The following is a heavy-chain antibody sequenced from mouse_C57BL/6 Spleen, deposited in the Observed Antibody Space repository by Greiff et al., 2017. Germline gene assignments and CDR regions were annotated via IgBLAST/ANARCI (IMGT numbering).Heavy chain of an antibody. CDR3: ARHTSYCGEGFDY. CDR2: IYPGDGDT. D-gene: IGHD1-1*01. V-gene: IGHV1-82*01. CDR1: GYAFSSSW. Sequence: VQLQQSGPELVKPGASVKISCKASGYAFSSSWMNWVKQRPGKRLEWIGRIYPGDGDTNYNGKFKGKATMTADKSSSTAYMQLSSLTSEDSAVYFCARHTSYCGEGFDYWGQGTTLTVSS. J-gene: IGHJ2*01.